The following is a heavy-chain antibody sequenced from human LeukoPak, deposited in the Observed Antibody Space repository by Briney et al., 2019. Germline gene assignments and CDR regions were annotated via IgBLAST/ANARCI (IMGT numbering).Heavy chain of an antibody. V-gene: IGHV4-59*01. Sequence: SATLSLTCTVSGGSISNYYWSWIRQAPGKGLEWIGYIHYSGSTNYNPSLKSRVTISVDTSKNQFSLKLSSVTAADTAVYYCARRGNWGFFDYWGQGTLVTVSS. CDR1: GGSISNYY. CDR3: ARRGNWGFFDY. CDR2: IHYSGST. D-gene: IGHD7-27*01. J-gene: IGHJ4*02.